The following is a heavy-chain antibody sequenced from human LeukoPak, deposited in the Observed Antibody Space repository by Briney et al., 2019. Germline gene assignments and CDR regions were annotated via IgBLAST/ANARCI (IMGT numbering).Heavy chain of an antibody. V-gene: IGHV3-21*01. D-gene: IGHD3-10*01. CDR2: ISSSSSYI. Sequence: GGSLRLSCAASGFTFSSYSMNWVRQAPGKGLEWVSSISSSSSYIYYADSVKGRFTISRDNAKNSLYLQMNSLRAEDTAVYYCARDTLPYYYGSGSFGYWGQGTLVTVSS. J-gene: IGHJ4*02. CDR1: GFTFSSYS. CDR3: ARDTLPYYYGSGSFGY.